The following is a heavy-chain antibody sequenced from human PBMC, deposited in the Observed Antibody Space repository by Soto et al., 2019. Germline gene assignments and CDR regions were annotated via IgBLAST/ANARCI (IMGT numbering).Heavy chain of an antibody. Sequence: SETLSLTCTVSGGSISDNDYYWSWILQPPGKGLEWIGTISHTGTAYYNPSLESRVAVSVGTSKNHFSLNLSSVTAADTAVYYCARGVLHWGQGTLVTVSS. V-gene: IGHV4-39*02. CDR2: ISHTGTA. CDR1: GGSISDNDYY. CDR3: ARGVLH. J-gene: IGHJ4*01.